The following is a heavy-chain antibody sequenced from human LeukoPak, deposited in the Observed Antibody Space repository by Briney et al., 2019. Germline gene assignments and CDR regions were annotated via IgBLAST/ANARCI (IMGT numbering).Heavy chain of an antibody. D-gene: IGHD3-3*01. CDR1: GFTFSSYA. CDR3: ATGRQYYDFWSGYSFDY. V-gene: IGHV3-30-3*01. Sequence: GGSLRLSCAASGFTFSSYAMHWVRQAPGKGLEWVAVISYDGSNKYYADSVKGRFTISRDNSKNTLYLQMNSLRAEDTAVYYCATGRQYYDFWSGYSFDYWGQGTLVTVSS. CDR2: ISYDGSNK. J-gene: IGHJ4*02.